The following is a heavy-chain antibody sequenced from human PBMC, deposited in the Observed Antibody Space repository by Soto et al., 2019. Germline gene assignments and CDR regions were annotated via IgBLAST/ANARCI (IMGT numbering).Heavy chain of an antibody. CDR3: ARIQLDTIMALDY. J-gene: IGHJ4*02. CDR1: GFTFDAYC. CDR2: VWSNGNLK. D-gene: IGHD1-1*01. Sequence: QVQLVESGGGVVQPGGSLRLSCAASGFTFDAYCFHWVRQAPGKGLEWVAVVWSNGNLKYYADSVKGRFTISRDSSKSALNLQMNSLRADDTAVYYCARIQLDTIMALDYWGQGTLVTVSS. V-gene: IGHV3-33*01.